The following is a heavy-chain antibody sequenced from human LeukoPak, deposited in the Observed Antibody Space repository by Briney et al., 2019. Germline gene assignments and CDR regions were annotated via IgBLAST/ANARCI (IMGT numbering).Heavy chain of an antibody. Sequence: GGSLRLSCTASGFTFSTYGMHWVGQAPGKGLEWVALDGNVKVYADSVKGRFTISRDNSKNTLYLELNSLRVEDTAVYYCARVLTVTFDSWGQGTLVTVSS. J-gene: IGHJ4*02. CDR2: DGNVK. D-gene: IGHD4-17*01. CDR1: GFTFSTYG. CDR3: ARVLTVTFDS. V-gene: IGHV3-33*01.